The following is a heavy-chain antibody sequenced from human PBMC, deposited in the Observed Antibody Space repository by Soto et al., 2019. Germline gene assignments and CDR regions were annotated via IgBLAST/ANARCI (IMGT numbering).Heavy chain of an antibody. V-gene: IGHV3-74*01. Sequence: VGSLRLSCAASGFPFRSYWMHWVRQAPGKGLVWVSRINTDGSGTAYADSVRGRFTISRDNAKNTLYLQMNTLRAEDTAVYYCSKVHFSGSASLDYWGPGTLVTVSS. CDR2: INTDGSGT. D-gene: IGHD5-12*01. CDR3: SKVHFSGSASLDY. J-gene: IGHJ4*02. CDR1: GFPFRSYW.